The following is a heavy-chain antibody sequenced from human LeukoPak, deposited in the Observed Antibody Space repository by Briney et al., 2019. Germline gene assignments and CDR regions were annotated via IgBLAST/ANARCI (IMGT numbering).Heavy chain of an antibody. D-gene: IGHD2-2*01. V-gene: IGHV3-21*01. Sequence: GGSLRLSCAASGFKFSDHYIDWVRQAPGKGLEWVSSISSSSSYIYYADSVKGRFTISRDNAKNSLYLQMNSLRAEDTAVYYCARDRYCSSTSCRTSMSYFQHWGQGTLVTVSS. CDR3: ARDRYCSSTSCRTSMSYFQH. CDR2: ISSSSSYI. J-gene: IGHJ1*01. CDR1: GFKFSDHY.